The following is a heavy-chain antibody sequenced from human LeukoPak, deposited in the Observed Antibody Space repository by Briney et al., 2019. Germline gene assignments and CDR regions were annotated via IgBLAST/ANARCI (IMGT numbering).Heavy chain of an antibody. CDR2: ISGSGDT. CDR1: GFTFSSYA. V-gene: IGHV3-23*01. CDR3: AKPAKTDSADY. D-gene: IGHD1-14*01. Sequence: GGSLRLSCAASGFTFSSYAMGWVRQAPGKGLEWVSAISGSGDTYYADSVKGRFTISRDNSKNTLYLQMNSLRAEDTAVYYCAKPAKTDSADYWGQGTLVTVSS. J-gene: IGHJ4*02.